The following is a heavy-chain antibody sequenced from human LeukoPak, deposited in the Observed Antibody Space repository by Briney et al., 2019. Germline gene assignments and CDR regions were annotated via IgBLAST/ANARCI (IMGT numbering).Heavy chain of an antibody. CDR3: AKEDSYDFWSGSDLMDV. V-gene: IGHV3-23*01. D-gene: IGHD3-3*01. CDR1: GFTFSSYA. CDR2: ISGSGGST. J-gene: IGHJ6*02. Sequence: GGSLRLSCAASGFTFSSYAMSWVRQAPGKGLEWVSAISGSGGSTYYADSVKGRFTISRDNSKNTLYLQMDSLRAEDTAVYYCAKEDSYDFWSGSDLMDVWGQGTTVTVSS.